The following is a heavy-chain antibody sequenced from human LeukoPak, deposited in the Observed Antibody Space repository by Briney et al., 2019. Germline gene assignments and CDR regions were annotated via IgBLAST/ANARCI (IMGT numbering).Heavy chain of an antibody. V-gene: IGHV4-59*01. D-gene: IGHD6-13*01. CDR3: ATGYSSSWYFHY. CDR1: GGSISSYY. Sequence: SETLSLTCTVSGGSISSYYWNWIRQPPGKGLEWIGYIYYSGSTNYNPSLKSRVTISVDTSKNQCSLNLSSVTAADTAVYYCATGYSSSWYFHYWGQGTLVTVYS. CDR2: IYYSGST. J-gene: IGHJ4*02.